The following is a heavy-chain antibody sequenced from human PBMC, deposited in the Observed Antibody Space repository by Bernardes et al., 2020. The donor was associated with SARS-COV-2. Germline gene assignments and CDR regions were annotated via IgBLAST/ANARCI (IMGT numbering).Heavy chain of an antibody. Sequence: GGSLRLSCAASGFTFSSYAMSWVRQAPGKGLEWVSAISGSGGSTYYADSVKGRFTISRDNSKNTLYLQMNSLRAEDTAVYYCAKEGVGPIRQQLVIRLPDVWGKGTTVTVSS. CDR2: ISGSGGST. CDR3: AKEGVGPIRQQLVIRLPDV. J-gene: IGHJ6*04. CDR1: GFTFSSYA. D-gene: IGHD6-13*01. V-gene: IGHV3-23*01.